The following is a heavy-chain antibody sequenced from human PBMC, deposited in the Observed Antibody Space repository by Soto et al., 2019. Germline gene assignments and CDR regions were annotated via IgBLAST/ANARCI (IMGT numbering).Heavy chain of an antibody. CDR1: GFTFSDYW. D-gene: IGHD6-19*01. J-gene: IGHJ3*02. Sequence: EVQLVESGGGLVQPGGSLRLSCAVSGFTFSDYWMSWVRQAPGKGLEWVANIKQDGNEKYYVDSVKGRFTISRDNAKNSLDLQRSSLRAEDTAVYGCARGLVSGGWYSPWDAFDIWGQGKMVTVSS. CDR3: ARGLVSGGWYSPWDAFDI. CDR2: IKQDGNEK. V-gene: IGHV3-7*01.